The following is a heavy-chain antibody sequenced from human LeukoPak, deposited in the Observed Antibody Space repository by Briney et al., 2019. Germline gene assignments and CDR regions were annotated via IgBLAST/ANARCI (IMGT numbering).Heavy chain of an antibody. CDR2: IYSDGSTT. Sequence: GGPLRLSCAASGFTFSSYWRYWVRQPPGKRLVWVSRIYSDGSTTNYADSVKGRFTISRDNAENTLYLQNTSLRVEDTAVYYCARRVSATRWFDPWGQGTLVTVSS. D-gene: IGHD2-15*01. V-gene: IGHV3-74*01. J-gene: IGHJ5*02. CDR3: ARRVSATRWFDP. CDR1: GFTFSSYW.